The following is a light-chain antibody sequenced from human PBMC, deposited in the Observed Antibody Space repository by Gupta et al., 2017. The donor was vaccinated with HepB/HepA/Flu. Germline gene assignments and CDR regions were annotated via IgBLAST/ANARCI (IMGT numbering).Light chain of an antibody. CDR3: CSCAGSSTFERVV. V-gene: IGLV2-23*02. CDR1: RSDVGSYNL. Sequence: QPALTQPASVSGSPVQSYTISCTGTRSDVGSYNLFSWYQQHPGKAPKLMIYEVSKRPSGVSNRISGSKSDNTDSLTMSGFQAQDEDDYYCCSCAGSSTFERVVFGGGTKLTVL. J-gene: IGLJ2*01. CDR2: EVS.